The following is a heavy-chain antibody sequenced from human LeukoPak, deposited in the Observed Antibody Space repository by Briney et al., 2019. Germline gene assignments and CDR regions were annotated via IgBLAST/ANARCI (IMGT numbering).Heavy chain of an antibody. J-gene: IGHJ4*02. CDR2: IDWDDDK. CDR3: ARMQPGYSFDHFPLDY. V-gene: IGHV2-70*11. CDR1: GFSLNTNPMC. Sequence: ESGPTLVNPTQTLTLTCTSSGFSLNTNPMCVSWIRQAPGKALEWLARIDWDDDKYYSTSLKTRLTISKDTSKNQVVLRMTNMDPVDTATYYCARMQPGYSFDHFPLDYWGQGILVTVSS. D-gene: IGHD5-18*01.